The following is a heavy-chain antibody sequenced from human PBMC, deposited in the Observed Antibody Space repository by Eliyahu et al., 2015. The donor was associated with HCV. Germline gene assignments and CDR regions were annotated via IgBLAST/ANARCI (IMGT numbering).Heavy chain of an antibody. D-gene: IGHD5-24*01. Sequence: EVQLVESGGGLVQPGGSLRLSCSASGFTFNXYPMHWVRQAPGKGLEYVSAISSNGGSTYYADSVKGRFTISRDNSKNTLFLQMSSLRTEDTAVYYCVKREDQDGYNVGYFDYWGQGTLVTVSS. CDR1: GFTFNXYP. V-gene: IGHV3-64D*06. CDR3: VKREDQDGYNVGYFDY. J-gene: IGHJ4*02. CDR2: ISSNGGST.